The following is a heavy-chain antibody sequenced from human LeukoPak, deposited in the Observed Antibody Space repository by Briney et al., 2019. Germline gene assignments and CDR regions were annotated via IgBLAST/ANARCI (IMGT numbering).Heavy chain of an antibody. V-gene: IGHV1-2*02. D-gene: IGHD2-2*01. CDR2: INPNSGGT. CDR3: ASAEYQLFSFDY. J-gene: IGHJ4*02. CDR1: GYTFTGYY. Sequence: ASVKVSCKASGYTFTGYYMHWVRQAPGQGLEWMGWINPNSGGTNYAQKLQGRVTMTRDTSISTAYMELSRLRSDDTAVYYCASAEYQLFSFDYWGQGTLVTVSS.